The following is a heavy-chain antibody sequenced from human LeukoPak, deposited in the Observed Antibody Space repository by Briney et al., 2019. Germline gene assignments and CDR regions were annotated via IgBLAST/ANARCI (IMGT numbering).Heavy chain of an antibody. Sequence: GGSLRLSCAASGFTFSSYGMHWVCQAPGKGLEWVAVISYDGSNKYYADSVKGRFTISRDNSKNTLYLQMNSLRAEDTAVYYCAKRNYGDIDYWGQGTLVTVSS. CDR2: ISYDGSNK. CDR1: GFTFSSYG. CDR3: AKRNYGDIDY. D-gene: IGHD4-17*01. J-gene: IGHJ4*02. V-gene: IGHV3-30*18.